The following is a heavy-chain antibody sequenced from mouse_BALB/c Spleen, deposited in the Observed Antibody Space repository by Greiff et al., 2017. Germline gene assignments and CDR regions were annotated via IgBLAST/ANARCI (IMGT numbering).Heavy chain of an antibody. V-gene: IGHV6-6*02. J-gene: IGHJ3*01. D-gene: IGHD1-1*01. Sequence: EVKLMESGGGLVQPGGSMKLSCVASGFTFSNYWMNWVRQSPEKGLEWVAEIRLKSNNYATHYAESVKGRFTISRDDSKSSVYLQMNNLRAEDTGIYYCKRYYGSWFAYRGQGTLVTVSA. CDR3: KRYYGSWFAY. CDR1: GFTFSNYW. CDR2: IRLKSNNYAT.